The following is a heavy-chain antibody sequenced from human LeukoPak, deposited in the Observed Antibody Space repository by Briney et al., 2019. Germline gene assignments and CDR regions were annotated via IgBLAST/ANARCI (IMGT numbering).Heavy chain of an antibody. J-gene: IGHJ4*02. Sequence: GGSLRLSCAASGFTFSSYAMSWVRQAPGKGLDWVSRISSKGGSTFNVDSVKGRFTISRDNSKNTLYLKMNSLRAEDAAVYYCAKRGGLSSSSGWYYFDYWGQGTLVTVSS. V-gene: IGHV3-23*01. CDR2: ISSKGGST. CDR1: GFTFSSYA. D-gene: IGHD6-6*01. CDR3: AKRGGLSSSSGWYYFDY.